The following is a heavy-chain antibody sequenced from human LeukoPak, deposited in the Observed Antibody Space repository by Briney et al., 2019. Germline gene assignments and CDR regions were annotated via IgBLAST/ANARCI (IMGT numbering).Heavy chain of an antibody. V-gene: IGHV3-30*18. CDR2: ISYDGSNK. Sequence: RGSLRLSCAASGFTFSRYGMHWVRQAPGKGLEWVAVISYDGSNKYYADSVKGRFTISRDNSKNTLYLQMNSLRAEDTAVYYCAKDMQQQLVYDAFDIWGQGTMVTVSS. CDR3: AKDMQQQLVYDAFDI. D-gene: IGHD6-13*01. J-gene: IGHJ3*02. CDR1: GFTFSRYG.